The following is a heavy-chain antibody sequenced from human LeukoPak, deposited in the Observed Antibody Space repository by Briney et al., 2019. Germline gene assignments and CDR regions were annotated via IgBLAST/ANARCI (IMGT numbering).Heavy chain of an antibody. CDR1: GFTFTSYG. J-gene: IGHJ4*02. V-gene: IGHV1-18*01. D-gene: IGHD3-10*01. Sequence: ASVKVSCKASGFTFTSYGFTWVRQAPGQGLEWMGWISAYNGNTNYAQTLRGRITMTTDTSTSTVYMELRSLGSDDTAMYYCARGGLYGSGGPDYWGQGTLVTVPS. CDR3: ARGGLYGSGGPDY. CDR2: ISAYNGNT.